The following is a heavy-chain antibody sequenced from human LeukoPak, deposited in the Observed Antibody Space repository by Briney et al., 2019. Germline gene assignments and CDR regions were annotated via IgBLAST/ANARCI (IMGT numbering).Heavy chain of an antibody. CDR2: INFDGSSR. CDR3: AKGISENSVWLDY. Sequence: PGGSLKLSCVTSGFTFSADGIHWVRQAPGKGPEWVANINFDGSSRYYADSVRGRFTVSRDNSKNTLFLDMKGLRPEDTAVYYCAKGISENSVWLDYWGQGTLVTVSS. V-gene: IGHV3-30*02. J-gene: IGHJ4*02. CDR1: GFTFSADG. D-gene: IGHD1-14*01.